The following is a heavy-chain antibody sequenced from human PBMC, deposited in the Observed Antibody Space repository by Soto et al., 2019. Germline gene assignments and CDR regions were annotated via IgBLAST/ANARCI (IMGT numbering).Heavy chain of an antibody. J-gene: IGHJ5*02. V-gene: IGHV1-69*12. CDR2: IIPIFGTA. CDR3: ARGRSIQLGFRSWFDP. Sequence: QVQLVQSGAEVKKPGSSVKVSCKASGGTFSSYAISWVRQAPGQGLEWMGGIIPIFGTANYAQKFQGRVTITAEESTSTAYMELSSLRSEDTAVYYCARGRSIQLGFRSWFDPWGQGTLVTVSS. CDR1: GGTFSSYA. D-gene: IGHD5-18*01.